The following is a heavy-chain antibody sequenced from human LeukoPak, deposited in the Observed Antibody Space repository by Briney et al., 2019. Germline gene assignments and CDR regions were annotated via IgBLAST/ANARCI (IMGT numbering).Heavy chain of an antibody. V-gene: IGHV4-39*07. CDR3: ARAYSNYVGELTFDY. Sequence: PSQTLSLTCTVSGDSISSSSYYWGWIRQPPGKGLEWIGSIYYSGSTYYNPSLKSRVTISVDTSKNQFSLKLSSVTAADTAVYYCARAYSNYVGELTFDYWGQGTLVTVSS. CDR2: IYYSGST. J-gene: IGHJ4*02. CDR1: GDSISSSSYY. D-gene: IGHD4-11*01.